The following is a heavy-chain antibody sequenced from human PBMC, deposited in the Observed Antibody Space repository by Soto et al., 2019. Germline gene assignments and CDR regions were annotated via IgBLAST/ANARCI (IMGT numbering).Heavy chain of an antibody. CDR3: ARSTSDSSGYYGY. J-gene: IGHJ4*02. CDR1: GGSISSGGYY. V-gene: IGHV4-31*03. D-gene: IGHD3-22*01. CDR2: IYYSGST. Sequence: SETLSLTCTVSGGSISSGGYYWSWIRQHPGKGLEWIGYIYYSGSTYYNPSLKSRVTISVDTSKNQFSLKLSSVTAADTAVYYCARSTSDSSGYYGYWGQGTLVTVSS.